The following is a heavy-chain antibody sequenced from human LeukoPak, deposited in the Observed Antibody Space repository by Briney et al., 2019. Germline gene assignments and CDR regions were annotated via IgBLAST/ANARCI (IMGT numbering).Heavy chain of an antibody. V-gene: IGHV3-15*01. CDR3: RVGKGYYYDSSGYKTQDY. CDR1: GFTFSNAW. D-gene: IGHD3-22*01. J-gene: IGHJ4*02. CDR2: IKSKTDGGTT. Sequence: GGSLRLSCAASGFTFSNAWMSWVRQAPGKGLEWVGRIKSKTDGGTTDYAAPVKGRFTISRDDSKNTLYLQMNSLKTEDTAVYYCRVGKGYYYDSSGYKTQDYWGQGTLVTVSS.